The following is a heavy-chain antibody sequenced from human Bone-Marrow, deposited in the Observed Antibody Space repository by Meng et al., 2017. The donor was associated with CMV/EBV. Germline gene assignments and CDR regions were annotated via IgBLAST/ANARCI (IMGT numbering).Heavy chain of an antibody. CDR2: ISYDGSDK. Sequence: GESLKISCAASGFTFSIFAMHWVRQAPGKGLEWVAVISYDGSDKNYADSVKGRFTISRDNSKNTLYLQMNSLRPEDTAVYYCARPRWVWNYYYGLDVWGQGTTVTVSS. J-gene: IGHJ6*02. V-gene: IGHV3-30*04. D-gene: IGHD3-16*01. CDR1: GFTFSIFA. CDR3: ARPRWVWNYYYGLDV.